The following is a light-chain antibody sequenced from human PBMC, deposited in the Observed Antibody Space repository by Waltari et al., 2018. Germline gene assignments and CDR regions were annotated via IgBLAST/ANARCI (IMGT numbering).Light chain of an antibody. CDR2: DAS. V-gene: IGKV1-33*01. Sequence: DIQMTQSPSSLSASVGDRVTINCQASQDISNYLNWNQHKPGKAPKLLIYDASTLETGVPSRFSGSGSGTDFTLTISSLQPEDIATYYCQQYDTLMYTFGPGTRVDIK. CDR1: QDISNY. CDR3: QQYDTLMYT. J-gene: IGKJ3*01.